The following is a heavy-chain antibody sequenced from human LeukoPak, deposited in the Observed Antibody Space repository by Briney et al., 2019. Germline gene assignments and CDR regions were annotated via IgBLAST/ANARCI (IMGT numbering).Heavy chain of an antibody. CDR1: GSTFSTYW. D-gene: IGHD2-8*01. Sequence: GGSLRLSCAASGSTFSTYWMSWVRRAPGKGLEWVANINQDGSQTFYVDSVKGRFTISRDNPGNSVYLQMNSLRAEDTAVYYCARLMFLWPPIYFDYWGQGTLVTVSS. J-gene: IGHJ4*02. CDR2: INQDGSQT. CDR3: ARLMFLWPPIYFDY. V-gene: IGHV3-7*01.